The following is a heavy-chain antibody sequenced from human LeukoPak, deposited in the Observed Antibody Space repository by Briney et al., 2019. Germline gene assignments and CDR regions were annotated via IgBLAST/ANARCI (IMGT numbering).Heavy chain of an antibody. CDR2: IYYNGST. CDR3: AREDSSGWYVY. Sequence: SETLSLTCTVSGGSISSYYWSWIRQPPGKGLEWIGYIYYNGSTNYNPSLKSRVTISVDTSKNQFSLKLSSVTAADTAVYYCAREDSSGWYVYWGQGTLVTVSS. V-gene: IGHV4-59*01. J-gene: IGHJ4*02. D-gene: IGHD6-19*01. CDR1: GGSISSYY.